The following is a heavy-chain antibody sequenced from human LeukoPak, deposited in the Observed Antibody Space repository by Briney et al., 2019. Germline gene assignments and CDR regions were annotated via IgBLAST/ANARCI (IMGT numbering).Heavy chain of an antibody. CDR2: INHSGGT. CDR1: GGSFSGYY. CDR3: ARDLPYNYDILTGYFRWFDP. V-gene: IGHV4-34*01. Sequence: SETLSLACAVYGGSFSGYYWSWIRQPPGKGLEWIGEINHSGGTNYNPSLKSRVTISVDTSKNQFSLKLSSVTAADTAVYYCARDLPYNYDILTGYFRWFDPWGQGALVTVSS. D-gene: IGHD3-9*01. J-gene: IGHJ5*02.